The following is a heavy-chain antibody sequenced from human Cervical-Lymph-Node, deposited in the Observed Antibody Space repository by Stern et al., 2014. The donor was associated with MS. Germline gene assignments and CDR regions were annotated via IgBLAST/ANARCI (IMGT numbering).Heavy chain of an antibody. CDR2: INPDSGAT. J-gene: IGHJ4*02. CDR1: GFMFTGYH. CDR3: ARIIETTSD. D-gene: IGHD1-1*01. V-gene: IGHV1-2*06. Sequence: VQLVESGAEVRKPGASVKVSCTTSGFMFTGYHIHWVRLAPGQGLAWMGRINPDSGATNHAQKFQGRVTMTTDTSITTAYMELTRLRSDDTAIYYCARIIETTSDWGQGTLVTVSS.